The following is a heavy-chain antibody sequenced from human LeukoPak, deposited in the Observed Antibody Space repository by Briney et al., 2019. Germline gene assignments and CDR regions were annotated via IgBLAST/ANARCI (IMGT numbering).Heavy chain of an antibody. Sequence: ESGPTLVKPTPTLTLTCTFSGFSLSTSGVGVGWIRQPPVKALEWLALIYWNDDKRYSPSLKSRLTITKDTSNMQVVLTMTNMDPVDTATYYCAHRLVGAQVDYWGQGTLVTVSS. J-gene: IGHJ4*02. D-gene: IGHD1-26*01. CDR2: IYWNDDK. CDR1: GFSLSTSGVG. CDR3: AHRLVGAQVDY. V-gene: IGHV2-5*01.